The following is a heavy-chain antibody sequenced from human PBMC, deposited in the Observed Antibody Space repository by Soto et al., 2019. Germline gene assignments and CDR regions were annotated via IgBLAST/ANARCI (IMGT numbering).Heavy chain of an antibody. D-gene: IGHD4-17*01. CDR2: INPNSGGT. CDR1: GYTFTGYY. CDR3: ARSFDYGDYLRYYYYGMDV. J-gene: IGHJ6*02. Sequence: GASVKVSCKASGYTFTGYYMHWVRQAPGQGLEWMGWINPNSGGTNYAQKFQGRVTMTRDTSISTAYMELSRLSSVTAADTAVYYCARSFDYGDYLRYYYYGMDVWGQGTTVTVSS. V-gene: IGHV1-2*02.